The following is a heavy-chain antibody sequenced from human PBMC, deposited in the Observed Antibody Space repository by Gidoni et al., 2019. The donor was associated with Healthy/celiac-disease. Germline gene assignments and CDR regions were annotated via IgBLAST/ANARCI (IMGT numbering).Heavy chain of an antibody. V-gene: IGHV4-30-2*01. CDR3: ARGGGGCSGGSCYVWFDP. Sequence: QLQLQESGSGLVKPSQTLSLTCAVSGGSISSGGYSWSWIRQPPGKGLEWIGYIYHSGSTYYNPSLKSRVTISVDRSKNQFSLKLSSVTAADTAVYYCARGGGGCSGGSCYVWFDPWGQGTLVTVSS. CDR2: IYHSGST. D-gene: IGHD2-15*01. CDR1: GGSISSGGYS. J-gene: IGHJ5*02.